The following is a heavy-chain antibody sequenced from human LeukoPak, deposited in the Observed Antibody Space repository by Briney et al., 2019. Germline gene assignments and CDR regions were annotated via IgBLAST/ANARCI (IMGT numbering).Heavy chain of an antibody. J-gene: IGHJ1*01. CDR2: INPSGGST. Sequence: ASVKVSCKASVYTFTSYYMHWVRQAPGQGLEWMGIINPSGGSTSYAQKFQGRVTMTRDTSTSTVYMELSSLRSEDTAVYYCARVRSAVAGDEYFQHWGQGTLVTVSS. V-gene: IGHV1-46*03. CDR1: VYTFTSYY. CDR3: ARVRSAVAGDEYFQH. D-gene: IGHD6-19*01.